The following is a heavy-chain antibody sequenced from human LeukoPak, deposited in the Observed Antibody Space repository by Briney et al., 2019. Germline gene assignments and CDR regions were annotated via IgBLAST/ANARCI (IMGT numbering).Heavy chain of an antibody. J-gene: IGHJ5*02. CDR2: IYYSGST. CDR1: GGSISSYY. V-gene: IGHV4-59*01. Sequence: SETLSLTCTVSGGSISSYYWSWIRQPPGKGLEWNGYIYYSGSTNYNPSLKSRVTISVDTSKNQFSLKLSSVTAADTAVYYCARDRLVAATSTGGFDPWRQGTLVTVSS. D-gene: IGHD1-26*01. CDR3: ARDRLVAATSTGGFDP.